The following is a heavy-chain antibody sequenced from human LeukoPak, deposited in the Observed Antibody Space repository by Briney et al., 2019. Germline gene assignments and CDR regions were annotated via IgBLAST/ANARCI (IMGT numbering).Heavy chain of an antibody. CDR1: GDSIRNYF. Sequence: ETLSLTCTVSGDSIRNYFWSWIRQPAGKGLEWVSAISGGGDSTYYADSVRGRFTISRDNSKSTLYLQMNSLRVEDTAVYYCAKQGGKEWLVPYDYWGQGTLVTVSP. J-gene: IGHJ4*02. CDR2: ISGGGDST. CDR3: AKQGGKEWLVPYDY. V-gene: IGHV3-23*01. D-gene: IGHD6-19*01.